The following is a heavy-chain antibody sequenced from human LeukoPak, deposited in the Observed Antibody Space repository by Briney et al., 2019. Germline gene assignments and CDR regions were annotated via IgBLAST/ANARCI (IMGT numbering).Heavy chain of an antibody. D-gene: IGHD3-9*01. Sequence: PGGSLRLSCAASGFTFSSYEMNWVRQAPGRGLEWVSYITSSGSLRNYADSVTGRFTISRDNAKNSLFLQMNSLRVEDTAVYYCARVHYDISTDYYNVYHFDLWGQGTPVTVSS. CDR1: GFTFSSYE. CDR3: ARVHYDISTDYYNVYHFDL. CDR2: ITSSGSLR. J-gene: IGHJ4*02. V-gene: IGHV3-48*03.